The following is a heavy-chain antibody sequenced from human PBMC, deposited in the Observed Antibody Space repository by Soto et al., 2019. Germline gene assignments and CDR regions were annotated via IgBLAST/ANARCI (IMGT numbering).Heavy chain of an antibody. Sequence: PSETLSLTCAVSGGSISSSNWWSWVRQPPGKGLEWIGEIYHSGSTNYNPSLKSRVTISVDKSKNHFSLKLSSVTAADTAVYYCARVSGSYYYGMDVWGQGTTLTVSS. V-gene: IGHV4-4*02. CDR1: GGSISSSNW. CDR3: ARVSGSYYYGMDV. D-gene: IGHD1-26*01. J-gene: IGHJ6*02. CDR2: IYHSGST.